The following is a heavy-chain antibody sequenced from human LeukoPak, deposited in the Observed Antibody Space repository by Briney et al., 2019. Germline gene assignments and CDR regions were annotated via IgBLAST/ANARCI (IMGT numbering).Heavy chain of an antibody. V-gene: IGHV3-74*01. Sequence: GGSLRLSCAASGFTLSDYWMHWVRQVPGEGPVWVSRINGDGSSTTYADSVKGRFTISRDNAKNTILLQMTSLRDEDTAVYYCTRGGLTGQMAAFDYWGQGALVTVSS. CDR3: TRGGLTGQMAAFDY. D-gene: IGHD3-9*01. CDR1: GFTLSDYW. J-gene: IGHJ4*02. CDR2: INGDGSST.